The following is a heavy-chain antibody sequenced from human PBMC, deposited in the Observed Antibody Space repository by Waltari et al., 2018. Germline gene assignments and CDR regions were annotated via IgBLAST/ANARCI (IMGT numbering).Heavy chain of an antibody. D-gene: IGHD1-7*01. CDR2: ISYDGSKK. V-gene: IGHV3-30*04. CDR1: GFTFRSYA. CDR3: ARARLELRPSFDY. Sequence: QVQLVESGGGVVQPGGSLRLSCTASGFTFRSYAMPWVRQAPGKGLEWVALISYDGSKKYSADSVEGRFTVSRDNSKSTMYLQIISLRAEDTAVYYCARARLELRPSFDYWGQGTLVTVSS. J-gene: IGHJ4*02.